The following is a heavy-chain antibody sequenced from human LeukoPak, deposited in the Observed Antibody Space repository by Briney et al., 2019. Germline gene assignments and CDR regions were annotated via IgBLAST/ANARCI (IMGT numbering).Heavy chain of an antibody. CDR3: ARVRIFWLYYFDY. V-gene: IGHV4-34*01. D-gene: IGHD3-3*01. CDR2: INHSGST. J-gene: IGHJ4*02. Sequence: SETLSLTCAVYGGSFSGYYWSWIRQPPGKGLEWIGEINHSGSTSYNPSLKSRVTISVDTSKNQFSLRLSSVTAADTAVYYCARVRIFWLYYFDYWGQGTLVTVSS. CDR1: GGSFSGYY.